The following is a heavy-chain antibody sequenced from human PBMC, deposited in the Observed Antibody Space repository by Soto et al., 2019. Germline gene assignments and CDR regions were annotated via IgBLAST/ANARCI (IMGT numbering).Heavy chain of an antibody. J-gene: IGHJ3*02. CDR1: GGSISSYY. D-gene: IGHD4-17*01. Sequence: SETLSLTCTVSGGSISSYYWSWIRQPPGKGLEWIGYIYYSGSTNYNPSLKSRVTISVDTSKNQFSLKLSSVTAADTAVYYCARDLYYGDYDAFDIWGQGTMVTVS. CDR3: ARDLYYGDYDAFDI. CDR2: IYYSGST. V-gene: IGHV4-59*01.